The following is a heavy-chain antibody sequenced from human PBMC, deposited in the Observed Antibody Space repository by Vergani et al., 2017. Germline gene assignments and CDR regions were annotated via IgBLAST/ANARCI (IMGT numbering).Heavy chain of an antibody. D-gene: IGHD2-8*01. Sequence: QVQLVDSGGGLVKPGGSLRLSCAASGFTFSDYFMTWIRPAPGKGLEWLSYISPSGATIYYADSLKGRFTISRDNAKKSLFLEMKGLRTEDTAIYYCARATCSNGVCTSRDFFDNWGQGTLVTVSS. J-gene: IGHJ4*02. CDR1: GFTFSDYF. CDR3: ARATCSNGVCTSRDFFDN. CDR2: ISPSGATI. V-gene: IGHV3-11*01.